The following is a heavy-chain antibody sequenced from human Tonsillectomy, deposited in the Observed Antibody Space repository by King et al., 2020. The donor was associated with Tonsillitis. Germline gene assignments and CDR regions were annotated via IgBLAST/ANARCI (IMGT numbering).Heavy chain of an antibody. CDR3: ARVKVEWELRFDY. V-gene: IGHV4-59*01. Sequence: VQLQASGPGLVKPSETLSLTCTVSGGSISSYYWSWIRQPPGKGLEWIGYIYYSGSTNYNPSLKRRVTISVDTSKNQFSLKLSSVTAADTAVYYCARVKVEWELRFDYWGQGTLVTVSS. D-gene: IGHD1-26*01. J-gene: IGHJ4*02. CDR1: GGSISSYY. CDR2: IYYSGST.